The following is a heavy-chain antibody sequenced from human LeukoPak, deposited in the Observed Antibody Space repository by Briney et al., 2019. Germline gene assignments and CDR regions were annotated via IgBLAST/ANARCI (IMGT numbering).Heavy chain of an antibody. CDR1: GGSISSGGYY. CDR2: IYYSGST. CDR3: ARDVRVATTQYFDY. D-gene: IGHD5-24*01. Sequence: SGTLSLTCTVSGGSISSGGYYWSWIRQHPGKGLEWIGYIYYSGSTYYNPSLKSRVTISVDTSKNQLSLKLSSVTAADTAVYYCARDVRVATTQYFDYWAQGTLVTVSS. J-gene: IGHJ4*02. V-gene: IGHV4-31*03.